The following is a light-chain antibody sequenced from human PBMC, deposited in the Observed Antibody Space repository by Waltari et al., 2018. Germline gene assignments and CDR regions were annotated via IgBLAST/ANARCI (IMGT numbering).Light chain of an antibody. CDR2: SLS. Sequence: DIVMTQSPLSLPVSPGEPACISCKSSQSLLDSDDGNTYLDGNLQKPGQSPQFVINSLSYRASGVPDRLSGSGAGTDFTLTISSLQAEDVAVYHCHQYFAPPYTFGRGTKLEIK. J-gene: IGKJ2*01. CDR3: HQYFAPPYT. V-gene: IGKV2-40*01. CDR1: QSLLDSDDGNTY.